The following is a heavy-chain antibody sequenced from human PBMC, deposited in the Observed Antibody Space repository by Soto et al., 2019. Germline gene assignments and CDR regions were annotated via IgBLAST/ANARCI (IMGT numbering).Heavy chain of an antibody. J-gene: IGHJ6*02. CDR1: GGSISSGGYY. CDR2: IYYSGTT. V-gene: IGHV4-31*03. D-gene: IGHD2-21*01. Sequence: QVQLQESGPGLVKPSQTLSLTCTVSGGSISSGGYYWYWIRQHPGKGLEWIGYIYYSGTTYYNPFLMSRVTISVDTSKNQFSLKLSSVTAADTAVYYCAASCVACGGFNYYGMDVWGQGTTVTVSS. CDR3: AASCVACGGFNYYGMDV.